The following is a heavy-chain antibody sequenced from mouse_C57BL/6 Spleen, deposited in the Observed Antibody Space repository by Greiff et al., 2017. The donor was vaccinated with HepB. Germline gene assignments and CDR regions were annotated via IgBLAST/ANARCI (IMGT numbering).Heavy chain of an antibody. Sequence: QVQLQQPGAELVRPGSSVKLSCKASGYTFTSYWMHWVKQRPIQGLEWIGNIDPSDSETHYNQKFKDKATLTVDKSSSTAYMQLSSLTSEDSAVYYCARWAPSTVGATDYAMDYWGQGTSGTGSS. CDR2: IDPSDSET. V-gene: IGHV1-52*01. CDR3: ARWAPSTVGATDYAMDY. CDR1: GYTFTSYW. D-gene: IGHD1-1*01. J-gene: IGHJ4*01.